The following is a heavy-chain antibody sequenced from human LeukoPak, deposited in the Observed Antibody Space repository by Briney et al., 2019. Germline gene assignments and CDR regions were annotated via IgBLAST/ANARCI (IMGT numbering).Heavy chain of an antibody. CDR3: AKDILRFGELFLFDY. D-gene: IGHD3-10*01. CDR1: GFTFTSYA. Sequence: AGGSLRLSCAAYGFTFTSYAMSWVRQAPGKGLEWVSGISWNSGSIGYADSVKGRFTISRDNAKNSLYLQMNSLRAEDTALYYCAKDILRFGELFLFDYWGQGTLVTVSS. J-gene: IGHJ4*02. V-gene: IGHV3-9*01. CDR2: ISWNSGSI.